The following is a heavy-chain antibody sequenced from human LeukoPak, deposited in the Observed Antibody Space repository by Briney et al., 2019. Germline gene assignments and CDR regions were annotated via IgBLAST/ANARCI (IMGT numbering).Heavy chain of an antibody. CDR1: GFTFTSYV. CDR2: ISHDGTVT. V-gene: IGHV3-74*03. J-gene: IGHJ2*01. D-gene: IGHD3-9*01. CDR3: GRDLNLNFFDA. Sequence: GGSLRLSCAASGFTFTSYVMHWVRHAPGKGLMWVSRISHDGTVTSYADSVKGRFTISRDNAKNTLYLQMNGLRDEDTAVYYCGRDLNLNFFDAWGRGTLVTVSS.